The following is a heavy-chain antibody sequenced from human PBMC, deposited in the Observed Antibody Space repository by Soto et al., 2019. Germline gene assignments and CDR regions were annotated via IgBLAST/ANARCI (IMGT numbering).Heavy chain of an antibody. CDR2: ISRHSGSM. V-gene: IGHV3-9*01. CDR1: GFSFTIYA. D-gene: IGHD6-13*01. Sequence: PGGSLTLSCAASGFSFTIYAMHWVRQAPGRGRGWVLGISRHSGSMGYVDYVKRRFTTTRDNDKNSLYLRMNFLRSEDTALYYCAKEKAAGVMLDYYYYGMDVWGQGTTVTVSS. CDR3: AKEKAAGVMLDYYYYGMDV. J-gene: IGHJ6*02.